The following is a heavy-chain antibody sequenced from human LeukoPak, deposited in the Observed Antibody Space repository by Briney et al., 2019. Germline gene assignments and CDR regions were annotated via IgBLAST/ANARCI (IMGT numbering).Heavy chain of an antibody. CDR1: GYTFTGYY. D-gene: IGHD5/OR15-5a*01. V-gene: IGHV1-2*02. J-gene: IGHJ4*02. CDR3: ATARDRNSVYSSLDY. CDR2: INPNSGGT. Sequence: ASVKVSCKASGYTFTGYYMHWVRQAPGQGLEWMGWINPNSGGTNYAQKFQGRVTMTRATSISTAYMELSSLRSDYTAVYYCATARDRNSVYSSLDYWGQGTLVTVSS.